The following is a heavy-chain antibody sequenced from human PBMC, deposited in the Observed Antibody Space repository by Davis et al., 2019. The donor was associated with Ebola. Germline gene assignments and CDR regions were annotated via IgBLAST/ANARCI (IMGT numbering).Heavy chain of an antibody. V-gene: IGHV3-23*01. Sequence: GSLRLSCAASGFTFSSYAMSWVRQAPGKGLEWVSSISASGGSTFYADSVKGRFTISRDNSKNTLYLQMNSLRAEDTAIYYCAKGAGSGYYTAGYYFDSWGQGTLVTVSS. CDR1: GFTFSSYA. J-gene: IGHJ4*02. D-gene: IGHD3-3*01. CDR2: ISASGGST. CDR3: AKGAGSGYYTAGYYFDS.